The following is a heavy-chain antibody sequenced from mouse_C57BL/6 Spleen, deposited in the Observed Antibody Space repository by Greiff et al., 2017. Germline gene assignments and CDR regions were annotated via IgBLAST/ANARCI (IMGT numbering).Heavy chain of an antibody. CDR2: FYPGDGDT. D-gene: IGHD2-3*01. V-gene: IGHV1-82*01. J-gene: IGHJ3*01. CDR3: ARGGIYDGNSRGWFAY. Sequence: QVQLQQSGPELVKPGASVKISCKASGYAFSSSWMNWVKQRPGKGLEWIGRFYPGDGDTNYNGKFKGKATLTADKSSSTAYMQLSSLTSEDSAVYFCARGGIYDGNSRGWFAYWGQGTLVTVSA. CDR1: GYAFSSSW.